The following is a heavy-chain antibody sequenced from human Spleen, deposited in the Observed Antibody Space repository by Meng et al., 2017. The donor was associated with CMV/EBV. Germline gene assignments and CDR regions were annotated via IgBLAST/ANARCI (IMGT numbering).Heavy chain of an antibody. D-gene: IGHD3-10*01. V-gene: IGHV3-23*01. CDR1: GFTFSSYV. J-gene: IGHJ4*02. CDR3: AKSPGVYGSFFDS. CDR2: ISGSGSST. Sequence: ASGFTFSSYVMSWVRQAPGKGLEWVSGISGSGSSTYYADSVKGRFTISRDNSKNTLYLHMNSLRADDTAVYYCAKSPGVYGSFFDSWGQGTLVTVSS.